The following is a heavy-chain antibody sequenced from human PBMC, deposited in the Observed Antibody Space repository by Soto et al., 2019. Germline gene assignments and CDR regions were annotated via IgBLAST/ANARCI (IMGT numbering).Heavy chain of an antibody. CDR2: ISSSSSTI. J-gene: IGHJ3*02. CDR3: ARDPLRPVKGGGDI. Sequence: EVQLVESGGGLVQPGGSLRLSCAASGFTFSSYSMNWVRQAPGKGLEWVSYISSSSSTIYYADSVKGRFTISRDNAKNSLYLQMNSLRDEDTAVYCCARDPLRPVKGGGDIWGQGTMVTVSS. CDR1: GFTFSSYS. V-gene: IGHV3-48*02. D-gene: IGHD2-15*01.